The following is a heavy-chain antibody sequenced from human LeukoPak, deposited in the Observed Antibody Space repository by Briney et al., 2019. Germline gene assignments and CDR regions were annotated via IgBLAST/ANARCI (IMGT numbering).Heavy chain of an antibody. V-gene: IGHV1-69*04. CDR2: IIPILGIV. Sequence: ASVKVSCKASGGSFRSYAISWVRQAPGQGLEWMGRIIPILGIVNSAQKFQGRVTITADKSTSTVLLELSSLRSEDTAVYYCARDRLSSRSSFGWFDPWGQGTLVTVSS. CDR3: ARDRLSSRSSFGWFDP. J-gene: IGHJ5*02. CDR1: GGSFRSYA. D-gene: IGHD6-6*01.